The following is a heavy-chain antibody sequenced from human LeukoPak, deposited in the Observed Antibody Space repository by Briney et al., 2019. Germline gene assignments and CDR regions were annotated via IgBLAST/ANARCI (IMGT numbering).Heavy chain of an antibody. Sequence: SETLSLTCTVSGYSIISDYYYWGWIRQPPGKGLEWIGSIYHSGGAYYHPSLKSRVTMSVDTSRNQFSLRLRSVTAADTAMYYCARATYISSRASQLGYWGQGTLVTVSS. D-gene: IGHD6-13*01. J-gene: IGHJ4*02. V-gene: IGHV4-38-2*02. CDR1: GYSIISDYYY. CDR3: ARATYISSRASQLGY. CDR2: IYHSGGA.